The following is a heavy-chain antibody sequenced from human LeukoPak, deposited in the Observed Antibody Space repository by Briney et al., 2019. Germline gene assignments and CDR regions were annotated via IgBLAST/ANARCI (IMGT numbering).Heavy chain of an antibody. CDR2: IIPIFGTA. Sequence: EASVKVSCKASGGTFSSYAISWVRQAPGQGLEWMGGIIPIFGTANYAQKFQGRVTMTEDTSTDTAYMELSSLRSEDTAVYYCATVGAYYDSSGYIGWGQGTLVTVSS. V-gene: IGHV1-69*06. CDR3: ATVGAYYDSSGYIG. CDR1: GGTFSSYA. J-gene: IGHJ4*02. D-gene: IGHD3-22*01.